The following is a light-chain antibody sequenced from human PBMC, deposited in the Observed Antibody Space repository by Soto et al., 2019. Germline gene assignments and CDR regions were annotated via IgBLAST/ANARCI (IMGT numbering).Light chain of an antibody. CDR1: QSISSW. J-gene: IGKJ1*01. V-gene: IGKV1-5*01. Sequence: DIQITHSPSSLSASVLYRVTITCRASQSISSWLAWYQQKPGKAPKLLIYDASSLESGVPSRFSGSGSGTEFTLTISSLQPDDFATYYCQQYNSYSPTFGQGTKVDIK. CDR3: QQYNSYSPT. CDR2: DAS.